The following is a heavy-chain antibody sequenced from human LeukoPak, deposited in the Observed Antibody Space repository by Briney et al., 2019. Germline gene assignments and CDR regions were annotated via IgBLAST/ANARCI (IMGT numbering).Heavy chain of an antibody. CDR1: GFTFSSYA. CDR3: AKGSDRLKYYYYYMDV. Sequence: GGSLRLSCAASGFTFSSYAMSWVRQAPGKGLEWVSAISGSGGSTYYADSVKGRFTISRDNSKNTLYLQMNSLRAEDTAVYYCAKGSDRLKYYYYYMDVWGKGTTVTVSS. D-gene: IGHD3-22*01. J-gene: IGHJ6*03. V-gene: IGHV3-23*01. CDR2: ISGSGGST.